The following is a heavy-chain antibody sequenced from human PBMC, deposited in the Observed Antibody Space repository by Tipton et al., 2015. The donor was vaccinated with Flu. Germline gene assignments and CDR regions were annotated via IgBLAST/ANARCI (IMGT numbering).Heavy chain of an antibody. V-gene: IGHV5-51*04. CDR2: IYPENSDT. CDR3: AILTCRLVTPRAAVDI. D-gene: IGHD2-15*01. Sequence: QLVQSGAEVKEPGASLRISCKLSGDNFRGQWIGWVRQMPGKGLEWGGLIYPENSDTRNRPFFRAQVTLTVDRPINTAYLHWNNIKASDIAIFYCAILTCRLVTPRAAVDIWRQLTRVTVSA. CDR1: GDNFRGQW. J-gene: IGHJ3*02.